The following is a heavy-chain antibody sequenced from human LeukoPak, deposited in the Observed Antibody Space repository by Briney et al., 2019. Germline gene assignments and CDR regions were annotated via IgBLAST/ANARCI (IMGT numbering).Heavy chain of an antibody. J-gene: IGHJ4*02. CDR2: ISGSGGST. V-gene: IGHV3-23*01. Sequence: QPGGSLRLSCAASGFTFSSYAMSWVRQAPGKGLEWVSAISGSGGSTYYADSVKGRCTISRDNSKNTLYLQMNSLRAEDTAVYYCAKDSVAVPAARGFGSRRVFDYWGQGTLVTVSS. CDR1: GFTFSSYA. D-gene: IGHD2-2*01. CDR3: AKDSVAVPAARGFGSRRVFDY.